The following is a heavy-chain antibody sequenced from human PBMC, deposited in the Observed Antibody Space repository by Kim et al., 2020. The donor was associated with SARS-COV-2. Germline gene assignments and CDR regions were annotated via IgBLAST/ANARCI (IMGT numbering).Heavy chain of an antibody. D-gene: IGHD1-26*01. J-gene: IGHJ2*01. CDR2: IGTAGDP. CDR3: ARARGRYSGRYLPSPGPFDL. CDR1: GFTFSSYD. V-gene: IGHV3-13*05. Sequence: GGSLRLSCAASGFTFSSYDMHWVRQATGKGLEWVSAIGTAGDPYYPGSVKGRFTISRENAKNSLYLQMNSLRAGDTAVYYCARARGRYSGRYLPSPGPFDLWGRGTLVTVSS.